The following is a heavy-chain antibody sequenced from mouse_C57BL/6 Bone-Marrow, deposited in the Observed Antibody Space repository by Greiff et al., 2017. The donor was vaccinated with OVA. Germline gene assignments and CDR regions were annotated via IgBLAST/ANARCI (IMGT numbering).Heavy chain of an antibody. CDR1: GYAFSSYW. CDR2: IYPGDGDT. Sequence: QVQLQQSGAELVKPGASVKISCKASGYAFSSYWMNWVKQRPGKGLEWIGQIYPGDGDTNYNGKFKGKATLTADKSSSTAYMQLSSLTSEDSAVYFCARGGTTRHFDYWGQGTTLTVSS. D-gene: IGHD1-1*01. V-gene: IGHV1-80*01. J-gene: IGHJ2*01. CDR3: ARGGTTRHFDY.